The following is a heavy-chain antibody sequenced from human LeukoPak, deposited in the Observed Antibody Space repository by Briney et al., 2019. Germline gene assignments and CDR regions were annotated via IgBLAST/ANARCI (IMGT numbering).Heavy chain of an antibody. CDR1: GFTFSSYA. V-gene: IGHV3-23*01. J-gene: IGHJ4*02. Sequence: GGSLRLSCAASGFTFSSYAMSWVRQAPGEGLEWVSAITDSAGSTYHADSVKGRFTISRDNSKNTLYLQMNSLRAEDTAVYYCAKDAMATVTYFDYWGQGSLVTVSS. D-gene: IGHD4-17*01. CDR3: AKDAMATVTYFDY. CDR2: ITDSAGST.